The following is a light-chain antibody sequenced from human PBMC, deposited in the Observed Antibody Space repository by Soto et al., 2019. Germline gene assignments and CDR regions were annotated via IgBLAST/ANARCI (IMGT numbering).Light chain of an antibody. Sequence: QSVLTQPAAVSGSPVESITISCTGSSSDVGCYDYVSWYQQHPGKAPKLIIYAVSNRPSGVSTRFSGSMSVNTASLTISGLQADDKADYYCSSFTSSSTPPYVFGTGTKVTV. CDR2: AVS. CDR1: SSDVGCYDY. V-gene: IGLV2-14*01. J-gene: IGLJ1*01. CDR3: SSFTSSSTPPYV.